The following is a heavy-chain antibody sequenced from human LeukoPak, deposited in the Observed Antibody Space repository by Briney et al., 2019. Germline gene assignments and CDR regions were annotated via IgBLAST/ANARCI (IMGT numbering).Heavy chain of an antibody. CDR3: ARVGLGYCSSTSCRQDAFDI. Sequence: SETLSLTCTVSGGSISSYYWSWIRQPPGKGLEWIGYIYYSGSTNYNPSLKRRVTISVDTPKNQFSLKLSSVPAADTAVYYCARVGLGYCSSTSCRQDAFDIWGQGTMVTVSS. CDR2: IYYSGST. CDR1: GGSISSYY. D-gene: IGHD2-2*01. J-gene: IGHJ3*02. V-gene: IGHV4-59*01.